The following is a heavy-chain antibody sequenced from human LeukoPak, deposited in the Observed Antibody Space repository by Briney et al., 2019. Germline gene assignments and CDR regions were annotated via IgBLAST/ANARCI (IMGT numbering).Heavy chain of an antibody. CDR1: GFTFSSYW. CDR2: IKQDGSEK. Sequence: PGGSLRLSCAASGFTFSSYWMSWVRQAPGKGLEWVANIKQDGSEKYYVDSVKGRFTISRDNARNSLYLQMNSLRAEDTAVYYCARFETVAAKPLEYWGQGTLVTVSS. D-gene: IGHD6-19*01. J-gene: IGHJ4*02. CDR3: ARFETVAAKPLEY. V-gene: IGHV3-7*01.